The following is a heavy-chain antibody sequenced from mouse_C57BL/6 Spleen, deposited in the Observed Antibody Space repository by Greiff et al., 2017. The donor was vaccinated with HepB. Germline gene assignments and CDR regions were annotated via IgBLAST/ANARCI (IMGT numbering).Heavy chain of an antibody. D-gene: IGHD1-1*01. V-gene: IGHV1-22*01. CDR3: ASITTVVALDY. Sequence: DVKLQESGPELVKPGASVKMSCKASGYTFTDYNMHWVKQSHGKSLEWIGYINPNNGGTSYNQKFKGKATLTVNKSSSTAYMELRSLTSEDSAVYYCASITTVVALDYWGQGTTLTVSS. CDR2: INPNNGGT. J-gene: IGHJ2*01. CDR1: GYTFTDYN.